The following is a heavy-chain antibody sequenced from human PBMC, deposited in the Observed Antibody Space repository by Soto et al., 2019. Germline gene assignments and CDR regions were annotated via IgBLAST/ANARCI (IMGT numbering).Heavy chain of an antibody. Sequence: EVQLLESGGGLVQPGGSLRLSCAASGFTFSSYAMSWVRQAPGKGLEWVSAISGSGGSTYYADSVKSRFTISRDNSKNPLYLQMNSLRAEDTAVYYCARVHSSSLDYWGQGTLVTVSS. V-gene: IGHV3-23*01. CDR1: GFTFSSYA. CDR2: ISGSGGST. J-gene: IGHJ4*02. D-gene: IGHD6-13*01. CDR3: ARVHSSSLDY.